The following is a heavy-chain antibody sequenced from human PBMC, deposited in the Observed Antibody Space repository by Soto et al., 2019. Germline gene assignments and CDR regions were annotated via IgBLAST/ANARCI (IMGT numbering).Heavy chain of an antibody. Sequence: EVQLVESGGGLVQPGRSLRLSCAASGFTFDDYAMHWVRQAPGKGLEWVSGISWNSGSIGYADSVKGRFTISRDNAKNSLYLQMNSLRAEDTALYYCAKTRGGAFDYWGQGTLVTVSS. V-gene: IGHV3-9*01. D-gene: IGHD1-26*01. CDR2: ISWNSGSI. CDR1: GFTFDDYA. CDR3: AKTRGGAFDY. J-gene: IGHJ4*02.